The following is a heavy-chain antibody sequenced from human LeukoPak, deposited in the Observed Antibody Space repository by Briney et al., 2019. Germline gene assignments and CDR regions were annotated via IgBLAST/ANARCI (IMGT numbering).Heavy chain of an antibody. CDR1: GGSFSGYY. J-gene: IGHJ4*02. CDR2: INHSGST. V-gene: IGHV4-34*01. Sequence: PSETLSLTCAVYGGSFSGYYWSWIRQPPGKGLEWIGEINHSGSTNYNPSLKSRVTISVDTSKNQFSLKLSSVTAADTAVYYCARAGVSTYYHDSSGYYPLNYWGQGTLVTVSS. CDR3: ARAGVSTYYHDSSGYYPLNY. D-gene: IGHD3-22*01.